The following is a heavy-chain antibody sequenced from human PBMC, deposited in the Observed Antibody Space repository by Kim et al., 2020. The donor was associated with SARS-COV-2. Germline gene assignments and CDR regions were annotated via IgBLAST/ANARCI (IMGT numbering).Heavy chain of an antibody. Sequence: GGSLRLSCAASGFIFSNYWMSWVRQAPGKGLQWVANIKKDGSEKYYVDSVKGRFTISRDNAKNSLYLQMNSLRVEDTAVFYCARSSNSGWHNDGYWGQGTLVTVSS. V-gene: IGHV3-7*01. D-gene: IGHD5-12*01. CDR2: IKKDGSEK. CDR3: ARSSNSGWHNDGY. CDR1: GFIFSNYW. J-gene: IGHJ4*02.